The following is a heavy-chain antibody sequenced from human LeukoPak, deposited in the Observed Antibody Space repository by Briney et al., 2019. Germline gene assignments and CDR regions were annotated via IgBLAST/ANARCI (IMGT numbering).Heavy chain of an antibody. CDR3: ARAHYYDSSGSNFAQDYYYYYGMDV. V-gene: IGHV3-30-3*01. CDR2: ISYDGSNK. J-gene: IGHJ6*02. D-gene: IGHD3-22*01. Sequence: GSLRLSCAASGFTFSSYAMHWVRQAPGKGLEWVAVISYDGSNKYYADSVKGRFTISRDNSKNTLYLQMNSLRAEDTAVYYCARAHYYDSSGSNFAQDYYYYYGMDVWGQGTTVTVSS. CDR1: GFTFSSYA.